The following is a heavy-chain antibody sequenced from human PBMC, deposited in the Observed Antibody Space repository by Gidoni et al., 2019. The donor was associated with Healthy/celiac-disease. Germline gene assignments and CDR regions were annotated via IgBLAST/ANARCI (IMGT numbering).Heavy chain of an antibody. CDR2: INAGNGAT. J-gene: IGHJ4*02. Sequence: QVQLVQSGAEVKKPGASGKVSCKASGYSFTNYAMHWVRQAPGQRLEWMGWINAGNGATKYSQKFQGRVTITRDTSASTVYMEVSSLKTEDTAVYYCAVDDSSGFPSFGYWGQGTLVTVSS. CDR1: GYSFTNYA. V-gene: IGHV1-3*01. CDR3: AVDDSSGFPSFGY. D-gene: IGHD3-22*01.